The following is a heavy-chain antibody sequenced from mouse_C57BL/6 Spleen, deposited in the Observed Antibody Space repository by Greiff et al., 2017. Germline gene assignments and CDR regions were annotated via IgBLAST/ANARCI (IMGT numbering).Heavy chain of an antibody. CDR1: GYTFTNYW. CDR2: IYPGGGYT. V-gene: IGHV1-63*01. D-gene: IGHD1-1*01. CDR3: ARFGYYGSSPYAMDY. J-gene: IGHJ4*01. Sequence: VQLQESGAELVRPGTSVKMSCKASGYTFTNYWIGWAKQRPGHGLEWIGDIYPGGGYTNYNEKFKGKATLTADKSSSTAYMQFSSLTSEDSAIYYCARFGYYGSSPYAMDYWGQGTSVTVSS.